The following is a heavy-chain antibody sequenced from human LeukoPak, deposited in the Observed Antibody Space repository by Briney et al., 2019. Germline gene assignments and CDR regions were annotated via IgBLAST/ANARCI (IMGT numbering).Heavy chain of an antibody. V-gene: IGHV3-30*18. CDR2: ISYDGSNK. Sequence: PGGSLRLSCAASGFTFSSYGMHWVRQAPGKGLEWVAVISYDGSNKYYADSVKGRFTISRDNSKNTLYLQMNSLRAEDTAVYYCAKEVYDIVVVPAAMDYYYGMDVWGKGTTVTVSS. J-gene: IGHJ6*04. D-gene: IGHD2-2*01. CDR3: AKEVYDIVVVPAAMDYYYGMDV. CDR1: GFTFSSYG.